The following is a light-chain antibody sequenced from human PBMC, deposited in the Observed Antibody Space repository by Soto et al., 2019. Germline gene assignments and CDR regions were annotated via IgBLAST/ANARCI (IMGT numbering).Light chain of an antibody. CDR3: QEYGTSTT. V-gene: IGKV3-15*01. CDR2: GAS. Sequence: VMTQAPATLSVSPGERATLSCRASQTINNNVAWYQLKDGQVPRLVIYGASTRATDIPARFSGSGSGTEFTLTISSLQSEDFAVYYCQEYGTSTTFGQGTKVDIK. CDR1: QTINNN. J-gene: IGKJ1*01.